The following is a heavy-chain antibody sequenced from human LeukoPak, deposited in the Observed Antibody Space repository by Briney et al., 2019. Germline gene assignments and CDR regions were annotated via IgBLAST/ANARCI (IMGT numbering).Heavy chain of an antibody. CDR1: GGTFSSYT. V-gene: IGHV1-69*13. CDR2: IIPFFGTA. J-gene: IGHJ3*01. CDR3: AASGRIVWSGYKDAFDV. Sequence: SVKVSCKASGGTFSSYTFSWVRQAPGQGLEWMGGIIPFFGTANYAQKFQGRVTITADESTSTVNMELSGLRSEATAMYYCAASGRIVWSGYKDAFDVWGQGTMVTVSS. D-gene: IGHD3-3*01.